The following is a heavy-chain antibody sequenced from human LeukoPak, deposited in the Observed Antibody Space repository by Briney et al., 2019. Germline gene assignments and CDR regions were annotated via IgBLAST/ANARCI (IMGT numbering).Heavy chain of an antibody. CDR2: ISASGGTT. D-gene: IGHD6-13*01. J-gene: IGHJ4*02. V-gene: IGHV3-23*01. CDR1: GFSLNNYA. CDR3: AKASSSWYSDFDY. Sequence: PGGSLRLSCAASGFSLNNYAMNWARQAIEKGLEWVSAISASGGTTYNSDSVKGRFTISRDSAKNTLYLQINSLRAEDSAVYYCAKASSSWYSDFDYWGRGTLVTVSS.